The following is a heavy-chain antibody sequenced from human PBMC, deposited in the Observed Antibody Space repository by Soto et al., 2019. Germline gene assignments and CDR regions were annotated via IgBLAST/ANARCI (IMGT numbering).Heavy chain of an antibody. CDR3: ATVGIIGWCRFHN. CDR1: GFTFSNYA. CDR2: INGGGENT. J-gene: IGHJ4*02. Sequence: PGGSLRLSCTGSGFTFSNYAMNWVRQAPGKALEWVSAINGGGENTFYADSVKGRFTISRDDFKNTLYLQMSSLRDEDTAVYYCATVGIIGWCRFHNWGQGTLVTVSS. D-gene: IGHD6-19*01. V-gene: IGHV3-23*01.